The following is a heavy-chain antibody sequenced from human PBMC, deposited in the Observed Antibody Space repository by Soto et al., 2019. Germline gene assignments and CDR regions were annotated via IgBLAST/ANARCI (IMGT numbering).Heavy chain of an antibody. Sequence: ASVKVSCKASGYTFTSYPITWVRQAPGQGLEWMGWISVYNGNTNYTQKLQGRVTMTTDTSTSTAYMGLRSLRSDDTAVYYCARVVGAVAGRRAWFVPWGQGTLVTVSS. J-gene: IGHJ5*02. V-gene: IGHV1-18*01. D-gene: IGHD6-13*01. CDR1: GYTFTSYP. CDR3: ARVVGAVAGRRAWFVP. CDR2: ISVYNGNT.